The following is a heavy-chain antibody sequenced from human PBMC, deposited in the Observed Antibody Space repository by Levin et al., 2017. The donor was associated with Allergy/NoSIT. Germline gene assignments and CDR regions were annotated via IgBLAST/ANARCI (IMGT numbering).Heavy chain of an antibody. V-gene: IGHV3-30-3*01. D-gene: IGHD4-17*01. CDR2: ISYDGNNK. CDR3: ARAPKTTAENFDY. CDR1: GFTFSSYA. J-gene: IGHJ4*02. Sequence: LSLTCAASGFTFSSYAMHWVRQAPGKGLEWVAVISYDGNNKYYADSVKGRFTISRDNSKNTLYLQMNSLRAEDTAVYYCARAPKTTAENFDYWGQGTLVTVSS.